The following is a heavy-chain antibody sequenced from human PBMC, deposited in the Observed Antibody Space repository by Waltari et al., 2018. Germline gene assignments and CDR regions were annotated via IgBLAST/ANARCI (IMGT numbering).Heavy chain of an antibody. Sequence: QVQLQESGPGLVKPSETLSLTCTVSGGSISGYYWSWIRQPPGKGLEWIGYIYYSGTTNYNPSLKSRVTISVDTSNNQFSLKLSSVTAADTAVYYCARVLPVAGPKGGMDVWGQGTTVTVSS. CDR2: IYYSGTT. V-gene: IGHV4-59*01. CDR3: ARVLPVAGPKGGMDV. J-gene: IGHJ6*02. CDR1: GGSISGYY. D-gene: IGHD6-19*01.